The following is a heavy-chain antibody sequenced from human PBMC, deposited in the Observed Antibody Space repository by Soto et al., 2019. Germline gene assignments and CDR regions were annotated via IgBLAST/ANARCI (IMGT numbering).Heavy chain of an antibody. CDR1: GFSLNTYGVG. J-gene: IGHJ4*02. V-gene: IGHV2-5*02. D-gene: IGHD3-16*01. Sequence: QITLKESGPTLVKPTQTLTLTCTVSGFSLNTYGVGVGWIRQPPGKALEWLALIYWDDDKRYSPSLKSRLTITKDTPKHQVVLTMTNMDPVDTVTYYCARALGSWGAYYFDYWGQGTLVTVSS. CDR3: ARALGSWGAYYFDY. CDR2: IYWDDDK.